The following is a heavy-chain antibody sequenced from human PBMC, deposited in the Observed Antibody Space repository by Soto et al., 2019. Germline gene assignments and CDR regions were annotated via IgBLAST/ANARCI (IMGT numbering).Heavy chain of an antibody. CDR1: GGSISSNY. CDR2: IYYSGST. D-gene: IGHD3-10*01. V-gene: IGHV4-59*12. CDR3: ARSVTP. Sequence: SETLSLTCTVSGGSISSNYWSWIRQPPGRGLEWIGDIYYSGSTNYNPSLKSRLTISVDTSKNQFSLKLSSVTAADTAVYYCARSVTPWGQGTLVTVSS. J-gene: IGHJ5*02.